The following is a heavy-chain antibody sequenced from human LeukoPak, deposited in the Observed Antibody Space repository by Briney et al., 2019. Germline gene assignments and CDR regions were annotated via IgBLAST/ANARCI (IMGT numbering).Heavy chain of an antibody. CDR1: GFTFDDYA. J-gene: IGHJ3*02. D-gene: IGHD6-13*01. Sequence: GGSLRLSCAASGFTFDDYAMHWVRQAPGKGLEWVSGISWNSGSIGYADSVKGRFTISRDNAKNSLYLQMNSLRAEDTALYYCAKDQQQLVDAFDIWGQGTMVTVSS. CDR3: AKDQQQLVDAFDI. V-gene: IGHV3-9*01. CDR2: ISWNSGSI.